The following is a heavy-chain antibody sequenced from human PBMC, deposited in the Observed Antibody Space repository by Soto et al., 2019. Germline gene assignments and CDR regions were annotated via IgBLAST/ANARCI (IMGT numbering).Heavy chain of an antibody. J-gene: IGHJ5*02. CDR1: GGTFSTYT. CDR3: ARSQDSSGYWNNCFDP. CDR2: IIPIFGTA. D-gene: IGHD3-22*01. Sequence: QVQLVQSGAEVKKPGSSVKVSCKASGGTFSTYTITWVRQAPGQGLEWMGGIIPIFGTANYPQKFQGRVTITADESTSTACMEMSSLRSEDTAVYYCARSQDSSGYWNNCFDPWGQGTLVTVSS. V-gene: IGHV1-69*01.